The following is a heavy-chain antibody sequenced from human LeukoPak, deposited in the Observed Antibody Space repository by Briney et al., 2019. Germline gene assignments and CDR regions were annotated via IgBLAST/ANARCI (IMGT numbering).Heavy chain of an antibody. D-gene: IGHD4-17*01. CDR2: IYPGDSDT. J-gene: IGHJ6*04. CDR1: GYSFTSYW. Sequence: GESLKISCKGSGYSFTSYWIGWVRQMPGKGLEWMGIIYPGDSDTRYSPSFRGQVTISADKSISTAYLQWSSLKASDTAMYYCARHGENGDYGYYGMDVWGKGTTVTVSS. V-gene: IGHV5-51*01. CDR3: ARHGENGDYGYYGMDV.